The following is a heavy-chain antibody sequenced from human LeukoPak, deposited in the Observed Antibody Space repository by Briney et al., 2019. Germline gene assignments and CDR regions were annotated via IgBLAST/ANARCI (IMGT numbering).Heavy chain of an antibody. J-gene: IGHJ4*02. CDR3: TRGAWWLIHY. Sequence: SETLSLTCTVSGVSISSISYYRGWIRRPPGKGLEWIGYFYNSGRSTYNPSLKSRVTISADTSKNHFSLKLNSVTTADTAVYYCTRGAWWLIHYWGQGILVTVSS. CDR1: GVSISSISYY. CDR2: FYNSGRS. V-gene: IGHV4-61*03. D-gene: IGHD2-8*02.